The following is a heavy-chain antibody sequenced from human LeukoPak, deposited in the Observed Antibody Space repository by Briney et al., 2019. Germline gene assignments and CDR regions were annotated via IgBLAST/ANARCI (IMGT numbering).Heavy chain of an antibody. CDR2: INHSGST. D-gene: IGHD2-2*01. CDR1: GGSFSGYY. CDR3: ALSARDIVVVPAA. J-gene: IGHJ4*02. Sequence: SETLSLTCAVYGGSFSGYYWSWIRQPPGKGLEWIGEINHSGSTNYNPSLKSRVTISVDTSKNQFSLKLSSVTAADTAVYYCALSARDIVVVPAAWGQGTLVTVSS. V-gene: IGHV4-34*01.